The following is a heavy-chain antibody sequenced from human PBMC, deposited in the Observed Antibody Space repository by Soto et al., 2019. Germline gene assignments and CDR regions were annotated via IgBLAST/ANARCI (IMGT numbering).Heavy chain of an antibody. V-gene: IGHV3-30-3*01. CDR1: GFTFSSYA. J-gene: IGHJ6*02. CDR2: ISYDGSNK. CDR3: ARDDSSGYYNYYYDGMDV. D-gene: IGHD3-22*01. Sequence: QVQLVESGGGVVQPGRSLRLSCAASGFTFSSYAMHWVRQAPGKGLEWVAVISYDGSNKYYADSVKGRFTISRDNSKNELYLQMNSLRAEDTAVYYCARDDSSGYYNYYYDGMDVWGQGTTVTVSS.